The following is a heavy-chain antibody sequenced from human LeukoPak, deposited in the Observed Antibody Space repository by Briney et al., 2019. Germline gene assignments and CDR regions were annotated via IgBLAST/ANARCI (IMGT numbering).Heavy chain of an antibody. J-gene: IGHJ5*02. Sequence: GGSLRLSCAASGFTVSNNYMTWVRQAPGKGLEWVSIIYSGGSTYYADSVKGRFSISRDNSKNTLYLQMNSLRAEDTAVYYCARDQVVAATSNWFDPWGQGTLVTVSS. V-gene: IGHV3-66*01. CDR2: IYSGGST. D-gene: IGHD2-15*01. CDR3: ARDQVVAATSNWFDP. CDR1: GFTVSNNY.